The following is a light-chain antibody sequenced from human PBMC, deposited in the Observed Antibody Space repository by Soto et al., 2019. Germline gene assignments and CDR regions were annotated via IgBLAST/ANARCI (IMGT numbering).Light chain of an antibody. CDR1: SSDIGRYNY. J-gene: IGLJ3*02. V-gene: IGLV2-14*03. CDR3: GSYTSATTWV. CDR2: EVS. Sequence: QSALTQPASVSGSSGQSITISCTGSSSDIGRYNYVSWYQQLPGKAPKLIIYEVSNRPSGVSDRFSGSKSGNTASLSISGLQTEDEADYYCGSYTSATTWVFGGGTKLTVL.